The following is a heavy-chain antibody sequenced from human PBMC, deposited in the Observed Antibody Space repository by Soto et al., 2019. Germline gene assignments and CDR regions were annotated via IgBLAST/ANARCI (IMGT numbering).Heavy chain of an antibody. CDR3: ARPIAAAGTGRDY. CDR1: GGSFSGYY. Sequence: SETLSLTCAVDGGSFSGYYWSWIRQPPGKGLEWIGEINHSGSTNYNPSLKSRVTISVDTSKNQFSLKLSSVTAADTAVYYCARPIAAAGTGRDYWGQGTLVTVSS. CDR2: INHSGST. J-gene: IGHJ4*02. D-gene: IGHD6-13*01. V-gene: IGHV4-34*01.